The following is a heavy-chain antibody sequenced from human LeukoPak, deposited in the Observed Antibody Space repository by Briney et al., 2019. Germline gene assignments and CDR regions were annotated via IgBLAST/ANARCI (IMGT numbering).Heavy chain of an antibody. CDR2: IILIFGTA. J-gene: IGHJ3*02. CDR3: AAYYDILTGIDAFYI. CDR1: GCTFSSYA. Sequence: SVKVSCTASGCTFSSYAISWVRHAPGPGLEWKGGIILIFGTANYAQKFQGRVTITTDESTSTAYMELSRLRSEDTALYYCAAYYDILTGIDAFYIWGQGTMGTVSS. V-gene: IGHV1-69*05. D-gene: IGHD3-9*01.